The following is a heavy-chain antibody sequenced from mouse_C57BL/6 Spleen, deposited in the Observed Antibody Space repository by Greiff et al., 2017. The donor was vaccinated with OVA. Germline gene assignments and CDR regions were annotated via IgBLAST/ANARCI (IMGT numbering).Heavy chain of an antibody. J-gene: IGHJ4*01. V-gene: IGHV1-72*01. CDR3: ASAYCRSSYYAKDY. CDR1: GYTFTSYW. Sequence: QVQLQQPGAELVKPGASVKLSCKASGYTFTSYWMHWVKQRPGQGLEWIGMIDPNSGGTKYNEKFKSKATLTVDKPSSTAYMQLSSLTSEDSAVYKRASAYCRSSYYAKDYWGQGTSVTVSS. D-gene: IGHD2-14*01. CDR2: IDPNSGGT.